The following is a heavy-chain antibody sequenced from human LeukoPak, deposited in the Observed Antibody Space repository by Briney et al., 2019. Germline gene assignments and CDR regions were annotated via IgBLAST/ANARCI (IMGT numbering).Heavy chain of an antibody. CDR1: GFTVSSNY. D-gene: IGHD6-13*01. CDR2: IYSGGST. Sequence: GGSLRLSCAASGFTVSSNYMSWVRQAPGKGLEWVSVIYSGGSTYYADSVKGRFTISRDNSKNTLYLQMNSLRAEDTAVYYCARDKVGSSWYGTFDYWGQGTLVTVSS. J-gene: IGHJ4*02. V-gene: IGHV3-53*01. CDR3: ARDKVGSSWYGTFDY.